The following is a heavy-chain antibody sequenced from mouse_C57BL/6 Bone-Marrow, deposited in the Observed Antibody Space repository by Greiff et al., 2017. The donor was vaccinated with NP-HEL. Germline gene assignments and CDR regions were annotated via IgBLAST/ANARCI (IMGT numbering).Heavy chain of an antibody. D-gene: IGHD2-4*01. V-gene: IGHV5-9-1*02. CDR3: TRGYDYGEGDYFDY. CDR2: ISSGGDYI. CDR1: GFTFSSYA. Sequence: EVKLVESGEGLVKPGGSLKLSCAASGFTFSSYAMSWVRQTPEKRLEWVAYISSGGDYIYYADTVKGRFTISRDNARNTLYLQMSSLKSEDTAMYYGTRGYDYGEGDYFDYWGKGTTLTVSS. J-gene: IGHJ2*01.